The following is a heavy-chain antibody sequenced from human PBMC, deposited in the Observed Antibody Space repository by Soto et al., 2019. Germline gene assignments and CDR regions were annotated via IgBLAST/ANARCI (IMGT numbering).Heavy chain of an antibody. V-gene: IGHV3-11*01. J-gene: IGHJ5*02. CDR2: INTGGSPA. Sequence: GGSLRLSCTVSGFAFRHDYLTWIRQAPGKGLEWLSYINTGGSPAYYADSVKGRFTISTDIAKKSLYLQMDSLRADDKGVYYCATGGIYYETWGQGTLVTVYS. CDR3: ATGGIYYET. CDR1: GFAFRHDY. D-gene: IGHD1-26*01.